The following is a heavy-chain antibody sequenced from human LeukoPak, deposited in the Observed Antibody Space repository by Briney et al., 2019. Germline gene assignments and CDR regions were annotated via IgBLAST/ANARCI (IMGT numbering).Heavy chain of an antibody. V-gene: IGHV1-18*01. D-gene: IGHD1-26*01. CDR3: ARERIVGASTHFDY. CDR1: GYTFTSYG. Sequence: GASVKLSCNASGYTFTSYGISWVWQAPGQGLEWVGWISAYNGNTNYAQKLQGRVTMTTDTSTSTAYMELRSLRSDDTAVYYCARERIVGASTHFDYWGQGTLVTVSS. J-gene: IGHJ4*02. CDR2: ISAYNGNT.